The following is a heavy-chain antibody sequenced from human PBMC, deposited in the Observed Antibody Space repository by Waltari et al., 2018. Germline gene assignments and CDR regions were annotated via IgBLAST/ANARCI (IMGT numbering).Heavy chain of an antibody. CDR1: GGSISSHY. J-gene: IGHJ4*02. D-gene: IGHD1-26*01. CDR2: IYYSGST. CDR3: ASEVGATPYFDY. Sequence: QVQLQESGPGLVKPSETLSLTCTVSGGSISSHYWRWIRQPPGKGLEWIGYIYYSGSTNYNPSLKSRVTISVDTSKNQFSLKLSSVTAADTAVYYCASEVGATPYFDYWGQGTLVTVSS. V-gene: IGHV4-59*11.